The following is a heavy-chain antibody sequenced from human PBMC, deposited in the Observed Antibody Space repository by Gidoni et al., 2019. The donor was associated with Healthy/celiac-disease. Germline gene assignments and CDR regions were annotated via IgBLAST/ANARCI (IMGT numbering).Heavy chain of an antibody. V-gene: IGHV4-39*01. Sequence: QLQLQESGPGLVKPSETLSLTCTVSGGSISSSSYYWGWIRQPPGKGLEWLGSIYYSGSTYYNPSLKSRVTISVDTSKNQFSLKLSSVTAADTAVYYCARLKRVAVVVVAATPSPVFDYWGQGTLVTVSS. CDR3: ARLKRVAVVVVAATPSPVFDY. D-gene: IGHD2-15*01. CDR1: GGSISSSSYY. CDR2: IYYSGST. J-gene: IGHJ4*02.